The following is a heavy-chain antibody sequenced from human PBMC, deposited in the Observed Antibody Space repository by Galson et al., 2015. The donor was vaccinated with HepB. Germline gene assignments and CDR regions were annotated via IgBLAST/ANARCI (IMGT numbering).Heavy chain of an antibody. CDR1: GFTFDGYA. CDR3: AKDFARMATMALFDY. CDR2: ISWNSGSI. J-gene: IGHJ4*02. Sequence: SLRLSCAASGFTFDGYAMHWVRQAPGKGLEWVSGISWNSGSIGYADSVKGRFTISRDNAKNSLYLQMNSLRAEDTALYYCAKDFARMATMALFDYWGQGTLITVSS. V-gene: IGHV3-9*01. D-gene: IGHD5-24*01.